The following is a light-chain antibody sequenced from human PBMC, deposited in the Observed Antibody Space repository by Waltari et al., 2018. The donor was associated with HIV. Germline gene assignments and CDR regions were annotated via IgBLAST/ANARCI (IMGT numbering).Light chain of an antibody. V-gene: IGLV2-14*03. J-gene: IGLJ3*02. CDR1: DSDFGLYNF. CDR3: ASFTGDSTVM. CDR2: DVD. Sequence: AVTQPASVSGLPGQSTTISCTGGDSDFGLYNFVSWYQQHSGKPPRLILYDVDSRASGVSDRVSGSMSGNTASLTISGLRAEDEAHYYCASFTGDSTVMFGGGTEVTVL.